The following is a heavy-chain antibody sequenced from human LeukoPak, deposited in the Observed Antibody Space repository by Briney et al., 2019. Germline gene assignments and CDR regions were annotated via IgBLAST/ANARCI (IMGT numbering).Heavy chain of an antibody. D-gene: IGHD3-22*01. CDR3: AMTTMIVVVTGDYYFDY. J-gene: IGHJ4*02. CDR1: GGSISGYH. V-gene: IGHV4-59*01. Sequence: PSETLSLTCTVSGGSISGYHWSWIRQPPGKGLEWIGYIYYSGSTNYNPSLKSRVTISVDTSKNQFSLKLSSVTAADTAVYYCAMTTMIVVVTGDYYFDYWGQGTLVTVSS. CDR2: IYYSGST.